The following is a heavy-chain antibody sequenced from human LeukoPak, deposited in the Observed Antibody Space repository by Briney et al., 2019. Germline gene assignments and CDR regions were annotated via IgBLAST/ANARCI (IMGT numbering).Heavy chain of an antibody. CDR1: GGTFSSYA. CDR2: IIPIFGIA. J-gene: IGHJ3*02. D-gene: IGHD3-10*01. Sequence: SVKVSCKASGGTFSSYAISWVRQAPGQGLEWMGGIIPIFGIANYAQKFQGRVTITADKSTSTAYMELSSLRSEDTAVYYCASLWFGEFDAFDIWGQGTMVTVSS. V-gene: IGHV1-69*10. CDR3: ASLWFGEFDAFDI.